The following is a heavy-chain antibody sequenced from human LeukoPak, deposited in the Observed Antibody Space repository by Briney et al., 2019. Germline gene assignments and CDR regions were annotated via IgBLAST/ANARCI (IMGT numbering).Heavy chain of an antibody. CDR3: TTLEFDY. CDR2: ISYDGSNK. D-gene: IGHD1-1*01. V-gene: IGHV3-30-3*01. CDR1: GFTFSSYA. Sequence: PGGSLRLSCAASGFTFSSYAMHWVRQAPGKGLEWVAVISYDGSNKYYADSVKGRFTISRDNSKNTLYLQMKSLKTEDTAVYYCTTLEFDYWGQGTLVTVSS. J-gene: IGHJ4*02.